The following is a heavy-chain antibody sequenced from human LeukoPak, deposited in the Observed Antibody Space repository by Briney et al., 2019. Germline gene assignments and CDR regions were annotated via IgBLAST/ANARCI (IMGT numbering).Heavy chain of an antibody. CDR3: ARHDFGDYGPFDY. J-gene: IGHJ4*02. CDR2: IYDSGST. Sequence: SETLSLTCTVSGGSISSVGYYWGWIRQPPGRGLEWIGTIYDSGSTYYNPSLKSRVTISVDTSKNQFSLNLDSVTAADTAVYYCARHDFGDYGPFDYWGQGTLVTVSS. V-gene: IGHV4-39*01. CDR1: GGSISSVGYY. D-gene: IGHD4-17*01.